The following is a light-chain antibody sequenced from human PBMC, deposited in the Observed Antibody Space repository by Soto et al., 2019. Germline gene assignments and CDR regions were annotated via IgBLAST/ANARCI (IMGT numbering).Light chain of an antibody. J-gene: IGKJ3*01. CDR2: GAS. CDR3: QQYNNWPLT. Sequence: EIVMTQSPATLSVSPGERATLSCRASQSVSSNLAWYQQKPGQAPRLLIYGASTRATGIPARLSGSGSGTEFTLTISSLQSEDFAVYYCQQYNNWPLTFGPGTKVYIK. V-gene: IGKV3-15*01. CDR1: QSVSSN.